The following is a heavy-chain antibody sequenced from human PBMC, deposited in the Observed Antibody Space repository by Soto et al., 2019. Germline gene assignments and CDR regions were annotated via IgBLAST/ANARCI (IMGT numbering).Heavy chain of an antibody. D-gene: IGHD6-19*01. CDR1: GFTFSDYA. CDR3: TKGGRKWLLTSDFNY. Sequence: VQLVESGGGVVQPGRSLRLSCAASGFTFSDYAMHWVRQPPGKGLEWVAVVSHDGRNTHYAYSVKGRFTISRDSSKNMVPLVMTSLRAEYTAVYYCTKGGRKWLLTSDFNYWCQGDLVTVSS. V-gene: IGHV3-30*18. CDR2: VSHDGRNT. J-gene: IGHJ4*02.